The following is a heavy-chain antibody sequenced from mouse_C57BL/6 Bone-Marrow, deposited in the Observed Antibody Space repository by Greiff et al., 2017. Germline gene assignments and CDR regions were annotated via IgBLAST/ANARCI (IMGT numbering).Heavy chain of an antibody. Sequence: QVQLQQPGAELVMPGASVKLSCKASGYTFTSYWMHWVKQRPGQGLEWIGEIDPSDSYTNYNQKFKGKSTLTVDKSSSTAYMQLSSLTSEDSAVYYCASREGFDYWGQGTTLTVSS. V-gene: IGHV1-69*01. CDR1: GYTFTSYW. J-gene: IGHJ2*01. CDR2: IDPSDSYT. CDR3: ASREGFDY.